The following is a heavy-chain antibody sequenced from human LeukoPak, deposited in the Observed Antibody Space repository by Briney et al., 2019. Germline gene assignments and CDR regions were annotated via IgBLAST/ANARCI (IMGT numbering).Heavy chain of an antibody. CDR2: IYYSGST. CDR1: GGSISSGDYY. J-gene: IGHJ4*02. V-gene: IGHV4-30-4*01. Sequence: PSETLSLTCTVSGGSISSGDYYWRWIRQPPGKGLEWIGYIYYSGSTYYNPSLKSRATISVDTSKNQFSLKLSSVTAADTAVYYCARVTMVRGVIEVDYWGQGTLVTVSS. CDR3: ARVTMVRGVIEVDY. D-gene: IGHD3-10*01.